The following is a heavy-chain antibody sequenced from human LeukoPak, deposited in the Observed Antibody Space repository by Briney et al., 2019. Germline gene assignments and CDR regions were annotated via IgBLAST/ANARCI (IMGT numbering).Heavy chain of an antibody. CDR1: GFTVSSNY. D-gene: IGHD2-2*01. V-gene: IGHV3-53*04. Sequence: GGSLRLSCAASGFTVSSNYMSWVRQAPGEGLEWVSVVYSGGSTYYADSVKGRFTISRHNSKNTLYLQMNSLRAEDTAVYYCARDSCSSTSCYLIWGQGTMVTVSS. J-gene: IGHJ3*02. CDR2: VYSGGST. CDR3: ARDSCSSTSCYLI.